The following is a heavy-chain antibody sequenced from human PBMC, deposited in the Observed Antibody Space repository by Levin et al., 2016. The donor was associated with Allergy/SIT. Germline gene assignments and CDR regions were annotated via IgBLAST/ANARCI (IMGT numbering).Heavy chain of an antibody. J-gene: IGHJ5*02. V-gene: IGHV3-74*01. CDR3: ARVAGHLYDAWFDA. D-gene: IGHD3-16*01. Sequence: WIRQPPGKGLVWVARIKSDGASVDYANSVKGRFTISRDNAKHTLYLQMNSLTDDDTAVYYCARVAGHLYDAWFDAWGQGTPVTVSS. CDR2: IKSDGASV.